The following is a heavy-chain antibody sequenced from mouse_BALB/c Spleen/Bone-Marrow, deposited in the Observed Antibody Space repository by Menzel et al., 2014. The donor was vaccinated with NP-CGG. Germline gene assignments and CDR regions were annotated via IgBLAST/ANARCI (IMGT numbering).Heavy chain of an antibody. J-gene: IGHJ4*01. CDR2: IDPANGNT. Sequence: EVQRVESGAELVKPGASVKLSCTASGFNIKDTYMHWVKQRPEQGLEWIGRIDPANGNTKYDPKFQGRATVTADTSSSTAYLQLSSPTSEDTAVYYCARYYYRTMDYWGQGTSVTVSS. V-gene: IGHV14-3*02. CDR3: ARYYYRTMDY. CDR1: GFNIKDTY. D-gene: IGHD1-1*01.